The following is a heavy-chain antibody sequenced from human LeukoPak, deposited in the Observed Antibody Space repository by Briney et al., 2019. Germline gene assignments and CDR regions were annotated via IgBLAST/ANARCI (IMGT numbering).Heavy chain of an antibody. CDR1: GGSISPYY. J-gene: IGHJ4*02. Sequence: SETLSLTCTVSGGSISPYYWSWIRQPPGKGLEWIGYIYYSGSTNYNPSLKSRVTISADTSKNQFSLKLSSVTAADTAVYYCARVAGGLSPFDYWGRGTLVTVSS. D-gene: IGHD3-16*02. CDR3: ARVAGGLSPFDY. V-gene: IGHV4-59*01. CDR2: IYYSGST.